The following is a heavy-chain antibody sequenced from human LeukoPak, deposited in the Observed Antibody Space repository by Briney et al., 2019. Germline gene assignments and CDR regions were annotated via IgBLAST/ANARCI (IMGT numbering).Heavy chain of an antibody. D-gene: IGHD3-22*01. CDR1: GFTFDDYA. Sequence: PGGSLRLSWAASGFTFDDYAMHWVRQAPGKGLEWVSGISWNSGSIGYADSVKGRFTISRDNAKNSLYLQMNSLRAEDTALYYCAKDTGYYYDSSNYFTWGQGTLVTVSP. J-gene: IGHJ5*02. V-gene: IGHV3-9*01. CDR3: AKDTGYYYDSSNYFT. CDR2: ISWNSGSI.